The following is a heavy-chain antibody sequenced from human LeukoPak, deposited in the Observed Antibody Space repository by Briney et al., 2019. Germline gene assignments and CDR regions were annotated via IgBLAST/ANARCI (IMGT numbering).Heavy chain of an antibody. CDR2: IYYSGST. Sequence: PSETLSLTCTVSGGSVSSGSYYWSCIRQPPGTGLEWSGYIYYSGSTNYNPSLKSRVTISVDTSKNQFSLKLSSVTAADTAVYYCARDLGPPTAMVDYWGQGTLVTVSS. D-gene: IGHD5-18*01. J-gene: IGHJ4*02. CDR3: ARDLGPPTAMVDY. V-gene: IGHV4-61*01. CDR1: GGSVSSGSYY.